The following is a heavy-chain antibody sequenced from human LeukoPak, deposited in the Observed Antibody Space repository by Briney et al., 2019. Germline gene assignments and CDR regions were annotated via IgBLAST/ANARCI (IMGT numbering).Heavy chain of an antibody. Sequence: ASVKVSCKVSGYTLTEFSMHWVRQAPGKGLEWMGGFDPEDGETIYAQEFQGRVTMTKNTSISTAYMELSSLRSEDTAVYYCARAGGYCGRISCPYYFDYWGQGSLVAVSS. CDR1: GYTLTEFS. D-gene: IGHD2-15*01. CDR3: ARAGGYCGRISCPYYFDY. J-gene: IGHJ4*02. CDR2: FDPEDGET. V-gene: IGHV1-24*01.